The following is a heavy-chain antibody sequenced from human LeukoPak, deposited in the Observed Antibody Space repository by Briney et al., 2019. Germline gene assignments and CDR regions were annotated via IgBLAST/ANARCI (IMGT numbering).Heavy chain of an antibody. J-gene: IGHJ4*02. CDR1: GFTFSSYA. Sequence: GGSLRLSCAASGFTFSSYAMSWVRQAPGKGLEWVSAISGSGDSTYYGDSVKGRFTVSRDNSKNTLYLQMNSLSAEDTAVHYCARDQDGYWGRGTLVTVSS. CDR2: ISGSGDST. V-gene: IGHV3-23*01. CDR3: ARDQDGY.